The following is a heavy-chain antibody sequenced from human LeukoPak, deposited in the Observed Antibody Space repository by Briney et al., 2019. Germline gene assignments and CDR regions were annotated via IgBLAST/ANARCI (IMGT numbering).Heavy chain of an antibody. CDR2: IKQDGSDK. V-gene: IGHV3-7*01. CDR3: ARDPGRRYYDILTGYASYMDV. J-gene: IGHJ6*03. CDR1: GFTFSAYW. D-gene: IGHD3-9*01. Sequence: TGGSLRLSCAASGFTFSAYWMSWVRQAPGKGLEWVAHIKQDGSDKYYADSVRGRFTVSRDNAKNSLYLQMNSLRAEDTAVYYCARDPGRRYYDILTGYASYMDVWGKGTTVTISS.